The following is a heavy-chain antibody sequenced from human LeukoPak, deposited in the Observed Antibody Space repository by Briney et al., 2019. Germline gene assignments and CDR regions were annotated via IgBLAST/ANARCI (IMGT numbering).Heavy chain of an antibody. V-gene: IGHV3-7*01. D-gene: IGHD4-17*01. J-gene: IGHJ4*02. CDR3: ARGRGNTVTTERRPYYFDY. CDR1: GFSFSSYW. CDR2: INQDGSDK. Sequence: PGGSLRLSCAASGFSFSSYWMSWVRQAPGKGLEWVANINQDGSDKYHVDSVKGRFTISRDNAKNSLYLQMNSLRAEDTAVYYCARGRGNTVTTERRPYYFDYWGQGTLVTVSS.